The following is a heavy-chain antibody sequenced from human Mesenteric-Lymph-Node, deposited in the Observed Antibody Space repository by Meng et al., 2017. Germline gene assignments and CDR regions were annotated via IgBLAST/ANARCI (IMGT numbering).Heavy chain of an antibody. CDR1: GFTFSSYS. CDR3: ARDYKGNSVCCYYYYYGMDV. J-gene: IGHJ6*02. D-gene: IGHD4-23*01. Sequence: GESLKISCAASGFTFSSYSMNWVRQAPGKGLEWVSSIGSSSSYIYYADSVKGRFTISRDNAKNSLYLQMNSLRAEDTAVYYCARDYKGNSVCCYYYYYGMDVWGQGTTVTVSS. V-gene: IGHV3-21*01. CDR2: IGSSSSYI.